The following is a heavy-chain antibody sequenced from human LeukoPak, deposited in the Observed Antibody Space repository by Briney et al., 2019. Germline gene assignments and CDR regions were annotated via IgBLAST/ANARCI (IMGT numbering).Heavy chain of an antibody. CDR3: ARAPDYTPLKTYFDY. D-gene: IGHD2-2*02. CDR1: GGSISSGGYY. CDR2: IYYSGTT. Sequence: SETLSLTCTVSGGSISSGGYYWSWIRQHPEEGLEWIGYIYYSGTTYYNPSLKSRVTISVDTSKNQFSLKLSSVTAADTAVYYCARAPDYTPLKTYFDYWGQGTLVTVSS. J-gene: IGHJ4*02. V-gene: IGHV4-31*03.